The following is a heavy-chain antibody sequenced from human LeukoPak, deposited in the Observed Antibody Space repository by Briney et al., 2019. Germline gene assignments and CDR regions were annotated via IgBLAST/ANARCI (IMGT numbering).Heavy chain of an antibody. J-gene: IGHJ4*02. V-gene: IGHV4-39*01. Sequence: SETLSLTRTVSGGSISSSSYSWGWIRQPPGKGLEWIGNLHYSGVTYYNPSLKSRVTISVDTSKNQLSLKLGSVTAADTAVYYCARLYSSSVYFDYWGQGTLVTVSS. CDR3: ARLYSSSVYFDY. CDR1: GGSISSSSYS. CDR2: LHYSGVT. D-gene: IGHD6-6*01.